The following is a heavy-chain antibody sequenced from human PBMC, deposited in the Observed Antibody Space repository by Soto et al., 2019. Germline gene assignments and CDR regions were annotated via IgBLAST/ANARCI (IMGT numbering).Heavy chain of an antibody. D-gene: IGHD6-19*01. V-gene: IGHV1-18*04. Sequence: QVQLVQSGAEVKKPGASVKVSCKASGYTFTSYGISWVRQAPGQGLEWMGWISAYNGNPNYAQKLQGRVTMTTDTSTSTAYMELRSLRADDTAVYYCARDGVIAVAGTTAGSGESDSGGFDYWGQGTLVTVSS. CDR3: ARDGVIAVAGTTAGSGESDSGGFDY. J-gene: IGHJ4*02. CDR2: ISAYNGNP. CDR1: GYTFTSYG.